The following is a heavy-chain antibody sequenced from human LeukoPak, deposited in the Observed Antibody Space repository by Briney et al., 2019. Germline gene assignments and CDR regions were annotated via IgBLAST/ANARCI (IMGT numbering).Heavy chain of an antibody. J-gene: IGHJ4*02. CDR3: ARPVDGDNLRYFDY. V-gene: IGHV4-59*08. CDR1: GDSISGNY. CDR2: IYYSGST. D-gene: IGHD5-24*01. Sequence: SETLSLTCTVSGDSISGNYWTWIRQPPGKGLEWIGYIYYSGSTNYNASLKSRVTISVDTSKNQFSLKLSSVTAADTAVYYCARPVDGDNLRYFDYWGQGTLVTVSS.